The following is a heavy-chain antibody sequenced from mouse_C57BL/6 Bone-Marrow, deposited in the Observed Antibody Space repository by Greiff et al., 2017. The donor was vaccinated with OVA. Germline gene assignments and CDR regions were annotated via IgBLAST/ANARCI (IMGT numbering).Heavy chain of an antibody. V-gene: IGHV1-15*01. D-gene: IGHD2-4*01. CDR1: GYTFTDYE. Sequence: QVQLQQSGAELVRPGASVTLSCKASGYTFTDYEMHWVKQTPVHGLEWIGAIDPETGGTAYNQKFKGKAILTADKSSSTAYMELRSLTSADSAVYYCTREGGITTGYYAMDYWGQGTSVTVSS. CDR3: TREGGITTGYYAMDY. J-gene: IGHJ4*01. CDR2: IDPETGGT.